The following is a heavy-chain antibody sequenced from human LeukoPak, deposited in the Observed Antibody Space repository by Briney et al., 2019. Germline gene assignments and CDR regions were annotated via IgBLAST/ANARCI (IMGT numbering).Heavy chain of an antibody. CDR1: GFTFSSYG. CDR2: ISYDGSNK. CDR3: AKGGSGWYSDFNY. J-gene: IGHJ4*02. D-gene: IGHD6-19*01. V-gene: IGHV3-30*18. Sequence: GGSLRLSCAASGFTFSSYGMHWVRQAPGKGLEWVAVISYDGSNKYYADSVKGRFTISRDNSKNTLYLQMNSLRAEDTAVYYCAKGGSGWYSDFNYWGQGTLVTVSS.